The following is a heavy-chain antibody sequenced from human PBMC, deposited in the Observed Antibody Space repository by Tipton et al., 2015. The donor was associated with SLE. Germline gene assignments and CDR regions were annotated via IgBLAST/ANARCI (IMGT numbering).Heavy chain of an antibody. CDR1: GGSTSTSSYY. CDR2: INYSGST. V-gene: IGHV4-39*07. Sequence: TLSLTCIVSGGSTSTSSYYWGWIRQSPGKGLEWIGSINYSGSTYYNPSLKSRVSISVDTSKNQFSLKLSSVTAADTAVYYCARGILEWSDYWGQGTLVTVSS. J-gene: IGHJ4*02. D-gene: IGHD3-3*01. CDR3: ARGILEWSDY.